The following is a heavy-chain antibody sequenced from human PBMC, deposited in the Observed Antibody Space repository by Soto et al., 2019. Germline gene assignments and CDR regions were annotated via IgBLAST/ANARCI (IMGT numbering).Heavy chain of an antibody. D-gene: IGHD3-10*01. CDR3: ARYSYGSDYYFDY. Sequence: TLSLTCTVSGGSIKSYYWSWIRQPPGKGLEWIGSIYYSGSTNSNPSLKSRVIMSVDTSKNQFSLKLSAVIAADTAIYYCARYSYGSDYYFDYWGQGTLVTVS. J-gene: IGHJ4*02. CDR1: GGSIKSYY. V-gene: IGHV4-59*01. CDR2: IYYSGST.